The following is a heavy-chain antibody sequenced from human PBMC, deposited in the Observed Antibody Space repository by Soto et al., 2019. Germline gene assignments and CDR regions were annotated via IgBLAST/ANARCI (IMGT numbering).Heavy chain of an antibody. Sequence: EVQLVESGGGLVKPGGSLRLSCAASGFTFSNAWMNWVRQAPGKGLEWVGRIKTKTDGGTTDYAAPVKGRFTISRDDSKDTLYRQMNSLKTEDTAVYYCTPVRVHLWSTDYFDSWGQGTLVTVSS. CDR2: IKTKTDGGTT. CDR3: TPVRVHLWSTDYFDS. D-gene: IGHD3-10*01. CDR1: GFTFSNAW. V-gene: IGHV3-15*01. J-gene: IGHJ4*02.